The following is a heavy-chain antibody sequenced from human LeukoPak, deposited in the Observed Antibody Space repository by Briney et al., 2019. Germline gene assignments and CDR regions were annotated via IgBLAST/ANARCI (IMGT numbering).Heavy chain of an antibody. V-gene: IGHV3-73*01. Sequence: GGSLRLSCAAPGFTFSGSAMHWVRQASGKGLEWVGRIRSKANSYATAYAASVKGRFTISRDDSKNTAYLQMNSLKTEDTAVYYCTSRRDGYNSRTFAYWGQGTLVTVSS. CDR2: IRSKANSYAT. D-gene: IGHD5-12*01. CDR1: GFTFSGSA. J-gene: IGHJ4*02. CDR3: TSRRDGYNSRTFAY.